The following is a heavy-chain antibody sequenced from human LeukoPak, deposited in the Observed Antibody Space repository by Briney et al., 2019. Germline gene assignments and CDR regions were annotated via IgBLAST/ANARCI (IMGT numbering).Heavy chain of an antibody. D-gene: IGHD3-10*01. CDR3: AKDLGVDPGSYPNYYGMGV. CDR2: ISTNGGST. Sequence: PGGSLRLSCSASGFTFSSYAMHWVRQAPGKGLEYVSVISTNGGSTYYADSVKGRFTISRDNSKNTLYLQMSSLRAEDTAVYYCAKDLGVDPGSYPNYYGMGVWGQGTTVTVSS. J-gene: IGHJ6*02. CDR1: GFTFSSYA. V-gene: IGHV3-64D*09.